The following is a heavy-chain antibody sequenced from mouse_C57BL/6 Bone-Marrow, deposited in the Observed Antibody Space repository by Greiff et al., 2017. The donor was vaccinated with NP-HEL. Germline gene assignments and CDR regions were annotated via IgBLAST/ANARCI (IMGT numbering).Heavy chain of an antibody. V-gene: IGHV1-69*01. Sequence: QVHVKQPGAELVMPGASVKLSCKASGYTFTSYWMHWVKQRPGQGLEWIGEIDPSDSYTNYNQKFKGKSTLTVDKSSSTAYMQLSSLTSEDSAVYYCARLFTTVVAPYWDFDVWGTGTTVTVSS. J-gene: IGHJ1*03. CDR1: GYTFTSYW. CDR2: IDPSDSYT. D-gene: IGHD1-1*01. CDR3: ARLFTTVVAPYWDFDV.